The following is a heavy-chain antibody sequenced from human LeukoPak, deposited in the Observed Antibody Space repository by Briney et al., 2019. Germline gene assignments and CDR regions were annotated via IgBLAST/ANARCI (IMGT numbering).Heavy chain of an antibody. CDR2: INAYNGNT. CDR1: GYTFTSYG. J-gene: IGHJ4*02. D-gene: IGHD3-10*01. V-gene: IGHV1-18*01. Sequence: ASVKVSCKASGYTFTSYGISWVRQAPGQGLEWMGWINAYNGNTNYAQKLQGRVTMTTDTSTSTAYMELRSLRSDDTAVYYCARDYYYGSGSYHATFDYWGQGTLVTVSS. CDR3: ARDYYYGSGSYHATFDY.